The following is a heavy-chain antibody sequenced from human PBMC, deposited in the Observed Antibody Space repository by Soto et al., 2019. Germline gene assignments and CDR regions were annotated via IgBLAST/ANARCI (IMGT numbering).Heavy chain of an antibody. CDR3: VGLRYFDSSDHLVH. D-gene: IGHD3-22*01. V-gene: IGHV4-61*08. CDR1: GGSVSGGAYY. Sequence: SETLSLTCTVSGGSVSGGAYYWSWIRQPPGKGLEWIGYISYSGSTDYSPSLKSRLTISLDTSKNQFSLKLTSVTAADTAVYYCVGLRYFDSSDHLVHWGQGSWVTVSS. CDR2: ISYSGST. J-gene: IGHJ4*02.